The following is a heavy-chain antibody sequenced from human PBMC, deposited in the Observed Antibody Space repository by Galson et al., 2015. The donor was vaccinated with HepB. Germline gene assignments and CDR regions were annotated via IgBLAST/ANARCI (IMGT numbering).Heavy chain of an antibody. D-gene: IGHD6-13*01. CDR1: GYTFSSYY. CDR2: INPSGGST. CDR3: AKSGVAAAGTFGVYAFDI. Sequence: SVKVSCKASGYTFSSYYMHWVRQAPGQGLEWMGIINPSGGSTSYAQKFQGRVTMTRDTSTSTIYMELSSLRSEDTAVCYCAKSGVAAAGTFGVYAFDIWGQGTMVTVSS. J-gene: IGHJ3*02. V-gene: IGHV1-46*01.